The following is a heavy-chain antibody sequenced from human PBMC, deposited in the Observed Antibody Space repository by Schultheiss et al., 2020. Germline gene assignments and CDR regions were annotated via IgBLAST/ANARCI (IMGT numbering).Heavy chain of an antibody. V-gene: IGHV4-4*02. J-gene: IGHJ6*03. D-gene: IGHD6-13*01. CDR1: GGSISSSNW. CDR3: ARSPSSWYYYYMDV. CDR2: IYYSGST. Sequence: SETLSLTCAVSGGSISSSNWWSWVRQHPGKGLEWIGYIYYSGSTYYNPSLKSRVTISVDTSKNQFSLKLSSVTAADTAVYYCARSPSSWYYYYMDVWGRGTTVTVSS.